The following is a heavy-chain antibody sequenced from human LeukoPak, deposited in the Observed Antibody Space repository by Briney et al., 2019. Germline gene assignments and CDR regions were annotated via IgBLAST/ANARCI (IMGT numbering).Heavy chain of an antibody. CDR1: GFSFGNFW. CDR3: ARLFGGVTTFDY. V-gene: IGHV3-7*01. Sequence: GGSLRLSCAASGFSFGNFWMSWVRQAPGRGLQWVASMKGDASLIYYVDSVKGRFTISRDNARNSLYMQMNSLRVEDTAVYYCARLFGGVTTFDYWGQGALVTASS. J-gene: IGHJ4*02. D-gene: IGHD2-8*02. CDR2: MKGDASLI.